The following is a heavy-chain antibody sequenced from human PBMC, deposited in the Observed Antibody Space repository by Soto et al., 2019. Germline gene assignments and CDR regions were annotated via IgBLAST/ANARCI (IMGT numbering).Heavy chain of an antibody. V-gene: IGHV4-34*01. D-gene: IGHD6-19*01. CDR3: ARGGSSDWQVALDI. CDR1: AGSFSHYY. CDR2: IKLSGSS. Sequence: SETLSLTCAVYAGSFSHYYWNWIRQSPGKGLEWIGKIKLSGSSNYIPSLRSRVSISVGMSKNQFSLRLTSVTAADTAVYYCARGGSSDWQVALDIWGQGTMVTVSS. J-gene: IGHJ3*02.